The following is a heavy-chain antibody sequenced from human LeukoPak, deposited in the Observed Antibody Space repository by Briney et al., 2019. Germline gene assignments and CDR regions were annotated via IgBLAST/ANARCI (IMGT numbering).Heavy chain of an antibody. J-gene: IGHJ6*02. V-gene: IGHV1-24*01. Sequence: ASVKVSCKVSGYTLTELSMHWVRQAPGKGLEWMGGFDPEDGETIYAQKFQGRVTMTEDTSTDTAYMELSSLRSEDTAVYYCATTAAVWPYYYYGMDVWGQGTTVTVSS. D-gene: IGHD2-21*01. CDR1: GYTLTELS. CDR3: ATTAAVWPYYYYGMDV. CDR2: FDPEDGET.